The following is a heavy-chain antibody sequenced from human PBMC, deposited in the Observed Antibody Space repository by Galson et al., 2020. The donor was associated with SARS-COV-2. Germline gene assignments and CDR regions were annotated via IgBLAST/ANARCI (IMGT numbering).Heavy chain of an antibody. D-gene: IGHD3-10*01. Sequence: GGSLRLSCAASGFTFDNYVMSWVRQAPGKGLEWVSGISGSGDSTYYADSVKGRITISRDNFKNTVFLQMNSLRAEDTAVYYCVKDIQEITMARGTTSYYYDGMDVWGQGATVTVSS. CDR1: GFTFDNYV. J-gene: IGHJ6*02. CDR2: ISGSGDST. CDR3: VKDIQEITMARGTTSYYYDGMDV. V-gene: IGHV3-23*01.